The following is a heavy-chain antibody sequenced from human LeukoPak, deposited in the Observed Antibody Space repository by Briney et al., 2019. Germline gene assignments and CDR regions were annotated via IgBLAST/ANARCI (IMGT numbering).Heavy chain of an antibody. Sequence: SVKVSCKASGFTFTSSAIQWVRQARGQRLEWIGWIVVGSGNTNYAQKFQERVTITRDMSTSTAYIELSSLRSEDTAVYYCAAVLRNYYDSSGYYYFDYWGQGTLVTVSS. CDR2: IVVGSGNT. J-gene: IGHJ4*02. D-gene: IGHD3-22*01. V-gene: IGHV1-58*02. CDR1: GFTFTSSA. CDR3: AAVLRNYYDSSGYYYFDY.